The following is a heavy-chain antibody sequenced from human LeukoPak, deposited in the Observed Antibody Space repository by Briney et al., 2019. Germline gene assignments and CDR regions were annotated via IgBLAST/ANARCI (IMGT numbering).Heavy chain of an antibody. D-gene: IGHD3-10*01. CDR2: ISSSSSYI. V-gene: IGHV3-21*01. CDR1: GFTFSSYS. CDR3: ARDLIYYGPPFDI. Sequence: GGSLRLSCAASGFTFSSYSMNWVRQAPGKGLEWVSSISSSSSYIYYADSVKGRFTISRDNAKNSLYLQMNSLRAEDTAVYYCARDLIYYGPPFDIWGQATMVTVSS. J-gene: IGHJ3*02.